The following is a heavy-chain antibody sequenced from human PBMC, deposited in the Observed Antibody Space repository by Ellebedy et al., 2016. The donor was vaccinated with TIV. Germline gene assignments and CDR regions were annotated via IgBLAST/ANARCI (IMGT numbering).Heavy chain of an antibody. Sequence: PGGSLRLSCATSGFTFSAYDMNWVRQAPGQGLEWLSSISTTSDYKYYADSVKGRFTVSRDNAKNSLYLQMDSLRVEDTAVYYWARDISSGWSFDYWGQGTLVTVSS. J-gene: IGHJ4*02. CDR2: ISTTSDYK. CDR1: GFTFSAYD. D-gene: IGHD2-15*01. CDR3: ARDISSGWSFDY. V-gene: IGHV3-21*01.